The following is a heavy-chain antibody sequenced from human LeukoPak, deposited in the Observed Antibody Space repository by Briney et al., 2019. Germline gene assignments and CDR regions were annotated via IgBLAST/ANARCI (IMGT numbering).Heavy chain of an antibody. CDR3: ARLASLSTIAHRGRTWVDP. V-gene: IGHV1-18*01. J-gene: IGHJ5*02. CDR2: ISAYNGNT. CDR1: GYTFTSYG. D-gene: IGHD4/OR15-4a*01. Sequence: GASVKVSCKASGYTFTSYGISWVRQAPGQGLEWMGWISAYNGNTNYAQKLQGRVTMTTDTSTSTAYMELRSLRSDDTAVYYCARLASLSTIAHRGRTWVDPWGQGTLVTVSS.